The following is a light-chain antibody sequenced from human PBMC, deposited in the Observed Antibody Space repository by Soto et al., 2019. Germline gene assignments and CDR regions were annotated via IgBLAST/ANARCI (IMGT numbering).Light chain of an antibody. CDR1: SSVVGGYNF. V-gene: IGLV2-14*01. CDR2: DVT. CDR3: SSYTSISTYV. Sequence: QSVLTQPASVSGSPGQSITISCTGTSSVVGGYNFVSWYQQHPDKAPKLMIYDVTNRPSGVSNRFSGSKSGNTASLTISGLQAEDEADYYRSSYTSISTYVFGTGTKVTVL. J-gene: IGLJ1*01.